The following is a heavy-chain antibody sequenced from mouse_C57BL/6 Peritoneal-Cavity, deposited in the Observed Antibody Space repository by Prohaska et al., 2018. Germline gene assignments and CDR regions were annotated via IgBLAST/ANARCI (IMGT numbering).Heavy chain of an antibody. CDR3: ARRGGGYVDV. V-gene: IGHV1-85*01. Sequence: SVKFSCKASVYTFTIYDITWVKQRPGQGLEWIGWLYPRDGSTKYNEKFKGKATWTVDTSSSRAYMELHSRTSEESAVYFWARRGGGYVDVWGTGTTVTVSS. CDR2: LYPRDGST. CDR1: VYTFTIYD. J-gene: IGHJ1*03.